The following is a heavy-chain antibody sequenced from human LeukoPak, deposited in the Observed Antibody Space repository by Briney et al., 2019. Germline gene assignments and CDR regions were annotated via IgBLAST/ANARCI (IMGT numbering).Heavy chain of an antibody. D-gene: IGHD6-19*01. CDR3: ATYSSGWWETLDY. J-gene: IGHJ4*02. CDR1: GGSISSSNG. CDR2: IYHSGST. V-gene: IGHV4-4*02. Sequence: SETLSLTCAVSGGSISSSNGWSWVRQPPGKGLEWIGEIYHSGSTNYNPSLKSRVTISVDTSKNQFSLKLSSVTAADTAVYYCATYSSGWWETLDYWGQGTLVTVSS.